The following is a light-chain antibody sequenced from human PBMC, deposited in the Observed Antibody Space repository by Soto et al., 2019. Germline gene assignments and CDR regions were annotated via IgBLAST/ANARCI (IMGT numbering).Light chain of an antibody. Sequence: NFMLTQPHSESESPGKTVTISCTGSSGSIASNYVQWYQQRPGSAPTTVIYEDNQRPSGVPDRFSGSIDSSSNSASLTISGLKTEDEADYYCQSYDSSNVVFGGGTQLTVL. CDR3: QSYDSSNVV. CDR1: SGSIASNY. CDR2: EDN. V-gene: IGLV6-57*02. J-gene: IGLJ2*01.